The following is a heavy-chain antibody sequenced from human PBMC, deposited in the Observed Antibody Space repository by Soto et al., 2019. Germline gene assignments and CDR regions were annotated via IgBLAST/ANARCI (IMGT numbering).Heavy chain of an antibody. CDR3: ARAPGEDGYSYFDC. Sequence: GGSLRLSCAASGFTFSTYGMHWVRQAPGKGPEWVAVISYDGTNKYYADSVKGRFTISRDNSKNTLYLQMNSLRPEDTAVYYCARAPGEDGYSYFDCWGQGTLVTVSS. CDR1: GFTFSTYG. CDR2: ISYDGTNK. J-gene: IGHJ4*02. D-gene: IGHD5-12*01. V-gene: IGHV3-30*03.